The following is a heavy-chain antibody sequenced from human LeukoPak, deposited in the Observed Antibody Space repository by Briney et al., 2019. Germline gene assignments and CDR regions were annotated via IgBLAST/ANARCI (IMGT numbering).Heavy chain of an antibody. CDR2: IFYSGST. J-gene: IGHJ4*02. CDR1: GDSISGYH. Sequence: PAETLSLTCTVSGDSISGYHWSWIRQPPGKGLEWIGQIFYSGSTNYNPSLKSRVTISVDTSKNQFSLRLSSVTAADTAVYYCARRRYYDSSGYWYYFDYWGQGTLVTVSS. V-gene: IGHV4-59*08. D-gene: IGHD3-22*01. CDR3: ARRRYYDSSGYWYYFDY.